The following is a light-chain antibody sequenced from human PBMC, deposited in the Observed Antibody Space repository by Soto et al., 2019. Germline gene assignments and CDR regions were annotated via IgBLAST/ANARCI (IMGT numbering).Light chain of an antibody. CDR2: AAC. Sequence: AIQMTQSPSSLSASVGDRVTITCRASQGIRNDLSWYQQKPGKAPKLLIYAACSLQSGVPSTFSGSGSGTDFTLTISSLQPEDFSTYYCLQDYNYPPLTFGQGTRLEIK. CDR1: QGIRND. J-gene: IGKJ5*01. CDR3: LQDYNYPPLT. V-gene: IGKV1-6*01.